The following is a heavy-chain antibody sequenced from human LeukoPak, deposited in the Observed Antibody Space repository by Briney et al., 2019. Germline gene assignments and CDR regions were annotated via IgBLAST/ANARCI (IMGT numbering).Heavy chain of an antibody. Sequence: SETLSLTCTVSGASINTTNFYWAWIRQPPGKGLESIGNIHYTGRTYSNASLNSRVTISVDTSKNQFSLKLTSVSAADTAVYYCARQGSMTRGGYWLDPWGRGTLVIVSS. D-gene: IGHD3-10*01. CDR1: GASINTTNFY. V-gene: IGHV4-39*01. J-gene: IGHJ5*02. CDR2: IHYTGRT. CDR3: ARQGSMTRGGYWLDP.